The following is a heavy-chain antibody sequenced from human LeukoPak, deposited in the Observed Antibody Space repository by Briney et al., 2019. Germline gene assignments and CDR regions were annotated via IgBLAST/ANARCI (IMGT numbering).Heavy chain of an antibody. D-gene: IGHD2-15*01. CDR1: GYTFTSYY. J-gene: IGHJ5*02. CDR3: ARGGRRWFDP. V-gene: IGHV1-46*01. CDR2: INPSGGST. Sequence: ASVTVSCKASGYTFTSYYMHWVRQAPGQGFEWMGIINPSGGSTSYAQKFQGRVTMTRDTSTSTVYMKLSSLRSEDTAVYYCARGGRRWFDPWGQGTLVTVSS.